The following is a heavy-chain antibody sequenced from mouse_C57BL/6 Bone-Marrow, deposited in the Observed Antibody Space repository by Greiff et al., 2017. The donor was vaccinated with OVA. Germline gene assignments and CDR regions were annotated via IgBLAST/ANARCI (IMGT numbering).Heavy chain of an antibody. CDR3: ARQLGYYGSSHWYFDV. J-gene: IGHJ1*03. V-gene: IGHV1-26*01. D-gene: IGHD1-1*01. Sequence: EVQLQQSGPELVKPGASVKISCKASGYTFTDYYMNWVKQSHGKSLEWIGDINPNNGGTSYNQKFKGKATLTVDKSSSTAYMELRSLTSEDSAVYYCARQLGYYGSSHWYFDVWGTGTTVTVSS. CDR2: INPNNGGT. CDR1: GYTFTDYY.